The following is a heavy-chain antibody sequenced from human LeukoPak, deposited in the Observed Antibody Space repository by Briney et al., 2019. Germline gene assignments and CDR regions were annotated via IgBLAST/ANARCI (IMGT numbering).Heavy chain of an antibody. CDR2: VSSSGSTI. J-gene: IGHJ4*02. CDR1: GFTFSDYY. CDR3: ARDVSSDWHGDHFDY. V-gene: IGHV3-11*04. D-gene: IGHD6-19*01. Sequence: GGSLRLSCAASGFTFSDYYMSWIRQAPGKELEWVSYVSSSGSTIYYADSVKGRFTISRDNAKNSLYLQMNSLRAEVTAVYYCARDVSSDWHGDHFDYWGQGTLVTVSS.